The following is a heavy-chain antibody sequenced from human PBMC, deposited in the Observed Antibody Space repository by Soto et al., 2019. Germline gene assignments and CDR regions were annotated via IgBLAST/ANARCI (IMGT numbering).Heavy chain of an antibody. CDR2: IYSGGST. V-gene: IGHV3-66*01. D-gene: IGHD3-10*01. Sequence: PGGSLRLSCAASGFTVSSNYMSWVRQAPGKGLEWVSVIYSGGSTYYADSVKGRFTISRDNSKNTLYLQMNSLRAEDTAVYYCARDHAPGAKLLWFGEDYYYGMDVWGQGTTVTVSS. J-gene: IGHJ6*02. CDR3: ARDHAPGAKLLWFGEDYYYGMDV. CDR1: GFTVSSNY.